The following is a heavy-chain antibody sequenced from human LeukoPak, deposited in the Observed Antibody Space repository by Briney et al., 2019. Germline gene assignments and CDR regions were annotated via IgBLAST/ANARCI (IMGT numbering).Heavy chain of an antibody. CDR3: ARQSYNPDAFDI. CDR2: IYYSGST. Sequence: SETLSLTCTVSGGSISSNNYYWGWIRQPPGKGLEWIGNIYYSGSTYYNPPLKSRVTISVDTSKNQFSLKLSSVTAADTAVYYCARQSYNPDAFDIWGQGTMVTVSS. V-gene: IGHV4-39*01. D-gene: IGHD1-14*01. CDR1: GGSISSNNYY. J-gene: IGHJ3*02.